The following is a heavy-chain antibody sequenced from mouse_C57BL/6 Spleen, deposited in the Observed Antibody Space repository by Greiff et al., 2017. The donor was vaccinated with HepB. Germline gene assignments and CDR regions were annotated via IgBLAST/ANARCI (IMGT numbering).Heavy chain of an antibody. J-gene: IGHJ2*01. V-gene: IGHV1-69*01. CDR2: IDPSDSYT. Sequence: QVQLQQPGAELVMPGASVKLSCKASGYTFTSYWMHWVKQRPGQGLEWIGEIDPSDSYTNYNQKFKGKSTLTVDKSSITAYMQLSSLTSEDSAVYYCARFGTVVASFDYWGQGTTLTVSS. CDR3: ARFGTVVASFDY. D-gene: IGHD1-1*01. CDR1: GYTFTSYW.